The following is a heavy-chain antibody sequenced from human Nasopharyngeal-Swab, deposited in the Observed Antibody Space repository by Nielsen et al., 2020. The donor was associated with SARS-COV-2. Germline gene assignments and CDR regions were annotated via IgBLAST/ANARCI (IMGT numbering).Heavy chain of an antibody. Sequence: GGSLRLSCAAFGFTFSSYDMHWVRQATGKGLEWVSAIGTAGDTYYPGSVKGRFTISRENAKNSLYLQMNSLRAGDTAVYYCARTGAGTPYWYFDLWGRGTLVTVSS. CDR3: ARTGAGTPYWYFDL. J-gene: IGHJ2*01. D-gene: IGHD6-19*01. CDR2: IGTAGDT. CDR1: GFTFSSYD. V-gene: IGHV3-13*01.